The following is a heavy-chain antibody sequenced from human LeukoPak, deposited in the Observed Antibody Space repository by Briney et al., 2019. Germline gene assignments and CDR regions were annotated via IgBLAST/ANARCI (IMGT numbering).Heavy chain of an antibody. V-gene: IGHV1-46*01. Sequence: GASVKVSCKASGYTFTSYYMHWVRQAPGQGLEWMGIINPSGGSTSYAQKFQGRVTMTRDTSTSTAYMELRSLRSDDTAVYYCARDHIVVVPAATGFDYWGQGTLVTVSS. CDR2: INPSGGST. J-gene: IGHJ4*02. CDR3: ARDHIVVVPAATGFDY. D-gene: IGHD2-2*01. CDR1: GYTFTSYY.